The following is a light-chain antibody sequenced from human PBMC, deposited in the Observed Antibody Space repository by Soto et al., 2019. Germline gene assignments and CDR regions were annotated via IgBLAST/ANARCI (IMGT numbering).Light chain of an antibody. V-gene: IGLV2-14*01. CDR1: SSDVGGYNY. CDR3: SSYTTISTLV. CDR2: EVS. Sequence: QPVLTQPASVSGSPGQSITISCTGTSSDVGGYNYVSWYQQHPGKAPKLMIYEVSNRPSGVSNRFSGSKSGNTASLTISGLQAEDEADYYCSSYTTISTLVFGTGTKLTVL. J-gene: IGLJ1*01.